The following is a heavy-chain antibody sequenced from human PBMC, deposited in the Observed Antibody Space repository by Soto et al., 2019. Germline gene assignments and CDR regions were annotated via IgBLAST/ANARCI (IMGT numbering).Heavy chain of an antibody. V-gene: IGHV4-31*02. Sequence: WTWIRQYPGKGLEWIGFIYYRGATYYNPSLKSRVTISVDTSKNQFSLKLNSVTAADTAVYYCARDLRGRGSGRFDPWGQGNPVTVSS. D-gene: IGHD3-10*01. CDR3: ARDLRGRGSGRFDP. CDR2: IYYRGAT. J-gene: IGHJ5*02.